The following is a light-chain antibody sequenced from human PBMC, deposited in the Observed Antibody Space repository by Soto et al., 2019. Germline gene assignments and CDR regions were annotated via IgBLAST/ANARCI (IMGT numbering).Light chain of an antibody. CDR1: SSDIGTYDY. CDR2: EVS. V-gene: IGLV2-8*01. CDR3: CSYGGGNNFYV. Sequence: QSVLTQPPAASGSAGQSATMSCTGTSSDIGTYDYVSWYQHLPDKAPKLIIYEVSKRPSGVPDRFSGSKSGNTASLTVSGLQAEDEGDYYCCSYGGGNNFYVFGTGTKVTV. J-gene: IGLJ1*01.